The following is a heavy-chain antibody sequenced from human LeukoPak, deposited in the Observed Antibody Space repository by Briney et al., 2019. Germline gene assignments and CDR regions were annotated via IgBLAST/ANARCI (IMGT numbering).Heavy chain of an antibody. CDR1: GVTFSSYL. D-gene: IGHD3-3*01. CDR2: INSDGRST. J-gene: IGHJ4*02. CDR3: ARVTIFGVVATFDY. Sequence: GGSLRLSCAASGVTFSSYLMHWVRQAPGKGLVWVSRINSDGRSTSYADSVKGRFTISRDSAKNTLYLQMNSLRAEDTAVYYCARVTIFGVVATFDYWGQGTLVTVSS. V-gene: IGHV3-74*01.